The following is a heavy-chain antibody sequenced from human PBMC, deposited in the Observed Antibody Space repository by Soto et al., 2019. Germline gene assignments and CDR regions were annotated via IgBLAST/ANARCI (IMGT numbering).Heavy chain of an antibody. CDR3: ARDSIAARNYFDY. Sequence: ASVKVSCKASGYTFTSYAMHWVRQAPGQRLEWMGWINAGNGNTKYSQKFQGRVTITRDTSASTAYMELSSLRSEDTAVYYCARDSIAARNYFDYWGQGTLVTVSS. CDR2: INAGNGNT. J-gene: IGHJ4*02. D-gene: IGHD6-6*01. CDR1: GYTFTSYA. V-gene: IGHV1-3*01.